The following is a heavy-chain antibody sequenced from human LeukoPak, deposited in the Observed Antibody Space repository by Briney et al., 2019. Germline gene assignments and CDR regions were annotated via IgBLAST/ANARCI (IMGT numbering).Heavy chain of an antibody. J-gene: IGHJ5*02. V-gene: IGHV4-59*08. Sequence: SETLSLTCAVSGGPLTSYYWSWIRQPPGKGLEWIGFIYYRGSTNYNPSLESRVTISVDTSKNRFSLKLSSVTAADTAVYYCARHGGYCSGGSCHDNWFDPWGQGTLVTVSS. D-gene: IGHD2-15*01. CDR2: IYYRGST. CDR1: GGPLTSYY. CDR3: ARHGGYCSGGSCHDNWFDP.